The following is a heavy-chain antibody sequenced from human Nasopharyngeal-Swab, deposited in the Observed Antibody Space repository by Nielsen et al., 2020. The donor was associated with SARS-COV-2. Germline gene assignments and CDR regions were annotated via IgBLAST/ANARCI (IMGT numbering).Heavy chain of an antibody. J-gene: IGHJ4*02. V-gene: IGHV4-39*02. CDR3: ARVPSDYGDPAGFDY. CDR2: IYYSGST. D-gene: IGHD4-17*01. Sequence: SETLSLTCTVSGGSISSSSYYWGWIRQPPGKGLEWIGYIYYSGSTYYNPSLESRVSMSVGTSKNHFSLKVSSVTAADTAVYYCARVPSDYGDPAGFDYWGQGILVTVSS. CDR1: GGSISSSSYY.